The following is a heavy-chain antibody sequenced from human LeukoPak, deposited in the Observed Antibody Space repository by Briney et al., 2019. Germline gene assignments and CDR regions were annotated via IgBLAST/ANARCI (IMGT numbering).Heavy chain of an antibody. Sequence: TGGSLRLSCAASGITFSSLWMSWFRQAPGKGLEWVADIKHDGSEEHYVASVKGRFTISRDNAKNSLYLQMNSLRAEDTAVYYCARASSSWYEFYYYYGMDVWGQGTTVTVSS. V-gene: IGHV3-7*03. CDR1: GITFSSLW. CDR3: ARASSSWYEFYYYYGMDV. J-gene: IGHJ6*02. CDR2: IKHDGSEE. D-gene: IGHD6-13*01.